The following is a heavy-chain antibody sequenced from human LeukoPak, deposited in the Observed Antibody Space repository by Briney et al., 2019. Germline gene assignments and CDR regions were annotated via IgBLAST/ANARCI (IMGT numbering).Heavy chain of an antibody. CDR3: ATGPHSALDY. D-gene: IGHD6-6*01. J-gene: IGHJ4*02. V-gene: IGHV4-59*08. Sequence: NPSETLGLTCTVSGGSINNYYWSWIRQPPGKGLEWIGYISYTGSDIHDDSLKTRVTISVDTSNQLSLKLSSVTAADTAMYYCATGPHSALDYWGQGTLVTVSS. CDR1: GGSINNYY. CDR2: ISYTGSD.